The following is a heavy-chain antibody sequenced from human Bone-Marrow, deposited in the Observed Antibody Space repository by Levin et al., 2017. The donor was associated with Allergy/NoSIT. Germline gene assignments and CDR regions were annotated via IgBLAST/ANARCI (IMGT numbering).Heavy chain of an antibody. CDR3: AKLPPHTASSGPLDY. V-gene: IGHV3-30*18. J-gene: IGHJ4*02. Sequence: GGSLRLSCAASGFPFSDYTIHWVRQAPDKGLEWVARISYDGTQRYYADSVRGRFTISRDNSKDTLYLQMSSLRADDTAVYYCAKLPPHTASSGPLDYWGRGTLVTVTS. CDR2: ISYDGTQR. CDR1: GFPFSDYT. D-gene: IGHD3-10*01.